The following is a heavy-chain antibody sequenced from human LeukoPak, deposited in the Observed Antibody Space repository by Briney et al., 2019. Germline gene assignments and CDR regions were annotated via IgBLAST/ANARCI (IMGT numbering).Heavy chain of an antibody. CDR1: GYTFTAWY. V-gene: IGHV1-2*02. Sequence: GASVKVSCKASGYTFTAWYMHWGRQSPGHGLEWMGGISHNSGGTNYAKKFQGRVTMTRDTSISTAYMELSRLRSDDTAVYYCARVLGIRDYWGQGALVTVSS. D-gene: IGHD7-27*01. CDR2: ISHNSGGT. J-gene: IGHJ4*02. CDR3: ARVLGIRDY.